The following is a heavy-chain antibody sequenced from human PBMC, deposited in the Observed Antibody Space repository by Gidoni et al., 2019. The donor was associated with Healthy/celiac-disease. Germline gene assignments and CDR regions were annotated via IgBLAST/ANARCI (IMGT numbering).Heavy chain of an antibody. CDR3: ARGGLRFSWRGGGFDY. CDR2: IKQDGSEK. J-gene: IGHJ4*02. Sequence: EVQLVESGGGLVQPGGSLRLSCAASGFPFSSDWMSWVRQAPGKGRGGGANIKQDGSEKYYVDSVKGRFTISRDNAKNSLYLQMNSLRAEDTAVYYCARGGLRFSWRGGGFDYWGQGTLVTVSS. D-gene: IGHD3-3*01. V-gene: IGHV3-7*03. CDR1: GFPFSSDW.